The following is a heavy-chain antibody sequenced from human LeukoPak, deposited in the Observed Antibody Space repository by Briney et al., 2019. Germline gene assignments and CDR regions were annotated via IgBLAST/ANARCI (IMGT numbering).Heavy chain of an antibody. CDR1: GFTFSSYW. J-gene: IGHJ4*02. V-gene: IGHV3-74*01. CDR3: ARAISWLPNDY. D-gene: IGHD5-18*01. CDR2: INTDGSST. Sequence: GGSLRLSCAASGFTFSSYWMHWVRQAPGKGLVWVSRINTDGSSTSYADSVKGRLTISRDNAKNTLYLQMNSLRAEDTAVYYCARAISWLPNDYWGQGTLVTVSS.